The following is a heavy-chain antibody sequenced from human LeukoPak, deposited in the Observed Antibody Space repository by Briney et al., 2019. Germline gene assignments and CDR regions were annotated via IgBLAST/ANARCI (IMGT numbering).Heavy chain of an antibody. V-gene: IGHV4-34*01. D-gene: IGHD3-22*01. Sequence: SETLSLTCAVYGGSFSTYYWSWIRQPPGKGLEWIGEINHSGSTNYNPSPKSRVTISVDTSKNQFSLKLSSVTAADTAVYSCARGRGDSSGYYYFDYWGQGTLVTVSS. CDR3: ARGRGDSSGYYYFDY. J-gene: IGHJ4*02. CDR1: GGSFSTYY. CDR2: INHSGST.